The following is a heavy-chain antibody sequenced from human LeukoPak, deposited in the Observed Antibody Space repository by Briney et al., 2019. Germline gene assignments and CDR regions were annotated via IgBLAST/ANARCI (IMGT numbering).Heavy chain of an antibody. Sequence: SGPTLVNPTQTLTLTCSFSGFSLSSSGVGVGWIRQPPGKALEWLALIYWNDDKRYSPSLKSRLTITKDTSKNQVVLTMTNMDPVDTATYYCAHMYCSSINCPHYFECWGQGTLVTVSS. CDR2: IYWNDDK. CDR3: AHMYCSSINCPHYFEC. D-gene: IGHD2-2*01. V-gene: IGHV2-5*01. CDR1: GFSLSSSGVG. J-gene: IGHJ4*02.